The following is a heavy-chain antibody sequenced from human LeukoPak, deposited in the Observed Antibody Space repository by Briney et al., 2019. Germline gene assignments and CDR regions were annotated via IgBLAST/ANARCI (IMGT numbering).Heavy chain of an antibody. D-gene: IGHD3-16*02. CDR2: IYYSGST. CDR1: GGSISSGDYY. Sequence: SETLSLTCTVSGGSISSGDYYWGWIRQPPGKGLEWIGYIYYSGSTYYNPSLKSRVTISVDTSKNQFSLKLSSVTAADTAVYYCASTFGGVIALYGMDVWGKGTTVTVSS. CDR3: ASTFGGVIALYGMDV. V-gene: IGHV4-30-4*01. J-gene: IGHJ6*04.